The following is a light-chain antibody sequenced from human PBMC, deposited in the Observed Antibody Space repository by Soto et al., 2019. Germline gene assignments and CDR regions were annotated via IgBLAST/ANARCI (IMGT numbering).Light chain of an antibody. J-gene: IGKJ4*01. CDR1: QSVSSSY. CDR3: QQYVTSPRLT. V-gene: IGKV3-20*01. CDR2: GAF. Sequence: ENVLTQSPGTLSLSPGERATLSCRASQSVSSSYLAWYQQGPGQAPRLLIYGAFRRATGIPDRFSGSWSGTDFTLTTSRLEPEDFAVYYCQQYVTSPRLTFGGGNKVEL.